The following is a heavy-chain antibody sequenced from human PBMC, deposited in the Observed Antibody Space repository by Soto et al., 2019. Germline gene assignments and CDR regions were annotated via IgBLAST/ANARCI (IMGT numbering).Heavy chain of an antibody. Sequence: ASVDVSSKDSRYSYSSCGLSWVRQDPGQGLEWMGWISDYNGNTNYAQKLQGRVSMTTDTSTSTAYMELRSLRSDVSFVYYCARVGAAINDFDYWGEGTLVTVSS. J-gene: IGHJ4*02. CDR2: ISDYNGNT. CDR3: ARVGAAINDFDY. V-gene: IGHV1-18*01. CDR1: RYSYSSCG. D-gene: IGHD1-26*01.